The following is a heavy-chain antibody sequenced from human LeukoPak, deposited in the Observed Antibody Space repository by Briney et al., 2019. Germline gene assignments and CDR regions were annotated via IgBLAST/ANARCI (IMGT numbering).Heavy chain of an antibody. J-gene: IGHJ3*02. CDR3: ARAGSGYYFDAFDI. Sequence: GGSLRLSCAASGFTFNSYSMNWVRQAPGKGLEWVSSISSSSSYIYYADSVKGRFTISRDNAKNSLYLQMNSLRAEDTAVYYCARAGSGYYFDAFDIWGQGTMVTVSS. V-gene: IGHV3-21*01. CDR1: GFTFNSYS. CDR2: ISSSSSYI. D-gene: IGHD3-22*01.